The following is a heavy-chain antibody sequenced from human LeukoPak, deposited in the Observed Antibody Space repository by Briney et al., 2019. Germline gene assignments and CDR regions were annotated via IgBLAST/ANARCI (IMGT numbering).Heavy chain of an antibody. CDR2: ISYDGSNK. Sequence: QPGRSLRLSCAASGFTFSSYAMHWVCQAPGKGLEWVAVISYDGSNKYYADSVKGRFTISRDNSKNTLYLQMNSLRADDTAVYYCMKWFGEFDFDYWAQGTLVTVSS. V-gene: IGHV3-30*04. D-gene: IGHD3-10*01. CDR3: MKWFGEFDFDY. CDR1: GFTFSSYA. J-gene: IGHJ4*01.